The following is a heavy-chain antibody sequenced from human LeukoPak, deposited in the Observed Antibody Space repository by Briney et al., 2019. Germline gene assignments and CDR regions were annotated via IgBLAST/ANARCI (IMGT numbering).Heavy chain of an antibody. Sequence: SETLSLTCTVSGGSISSCYWSWIRQPAGKGLEWIGRIYTSGSTYYNPSLKSRVTMSVDTSKNQFSLRLSSVTAADTAVYYCASWYYDSSGYRFDYWGQGTLVTVSS. CDR1: GGSISSCY. V-gene: IGHV4-4*07. CDR3: ASWYYDSSGYRFDY. J-gene: IGHJ4*02. CDR2: IYTSGST. D-gene: IGHD3-22*01.